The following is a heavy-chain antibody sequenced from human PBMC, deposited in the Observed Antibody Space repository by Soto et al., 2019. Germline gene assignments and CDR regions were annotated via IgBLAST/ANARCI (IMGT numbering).Heavy chain of an antibody. CDR2: VYYTGTT. V-gene: IGHV4-59*01. Sequence: LSLTCTVSGGSISSYFYIWVRQPPGKGLEWIGSVYYTGTTDYNPSLKSRVTISVDTSKTQFSLNLRSVTAADTAVYYCARDLAAVPRAFDYWGRGTLVTVSS. CDR1: GGSISSYF. CDR3: ARDLAAVPRAFDY. D-gene: IGHD6-13*01. J-gene: IGHJ4*02.